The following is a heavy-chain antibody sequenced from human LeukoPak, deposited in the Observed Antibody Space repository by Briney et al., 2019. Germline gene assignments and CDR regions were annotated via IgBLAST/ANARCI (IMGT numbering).Heavy chain of an antibody. D-gene: IGHD3-3*01. Sequence: GGSLRLSCAASGFTFSNAWMSWVRQAPGKGLEWVGRIKSKTDGGTTDYAAPVKGRFTISRDDSKNTLYLQMNSLKTEDTAVYYCTAYYDFWSGYDFGYWGQGTLVTVSS. CDR2: IKSKTDGGTT. J-gene: IGHJ4*02. V-gene: IGHV3-15*01. CDR3: TAYYDFWSGYDFGY. CDR1: GFTFSNAW.